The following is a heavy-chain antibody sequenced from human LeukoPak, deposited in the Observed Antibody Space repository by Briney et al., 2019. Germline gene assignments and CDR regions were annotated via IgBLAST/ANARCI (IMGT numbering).Heavy chain of an antibody. D-gene: IGHD6-25*01. V-gene: IGHV3-30*18. CDR1: GFTFSSYD. CDR3: AKDHAALFDY. CDR2: ISYDGSNK. Sequence: GRSLRLSCAASGFTFSSYDMHWVRQAPGKGLEWVAVISYDGSNKYYADSVKGRFTISRDNSKNTLYLQMNSLRAEDTAVYYCAKDHAALFDYWGQGTPVTVSS. J-gene: IGHJ4*02.